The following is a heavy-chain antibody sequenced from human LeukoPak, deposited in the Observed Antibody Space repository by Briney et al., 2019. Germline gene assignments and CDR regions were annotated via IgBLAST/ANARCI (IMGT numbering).Heavy chain of an antibody. D-gene: IGHD6-13*01. J-gene: IGHJ4*02. V-gene: IGHV4-59*08. CDR1: GGSISSYY. CDR2: IYYSGST. Sequence: SETLSLTCTVSGGSISSYYWSWIRQPPGKGLEWIGYIYYSGSTNYNPSLKSRVTISVDTSKNQFSLKLSPVTAADTAVYYCARVPGIAAAEDYWGQGTLVTVSS. CDR3: ARVPGIAAAEDY.